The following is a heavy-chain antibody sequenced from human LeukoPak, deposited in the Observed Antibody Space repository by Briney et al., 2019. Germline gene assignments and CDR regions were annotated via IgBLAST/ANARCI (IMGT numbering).Heavy chain of an antibody. D-gene: IGHD1-14*01. CDR2: IYYTGNA. J-gene: IGHJ3*02. CDR3: ARDLLSNRDAFDI. V-gene: IGHV4-59*01. Sequence: SETLSLTCTVTGGSISGYHWNWIRQSPGKGLEWIANIYYTGNADYNPSLKSRVTISVDTSKNQFSLKLSSVTAADTAVYYCARDLLSNRDAFDIWGQGTMVTVSS. CDR1: GGSISGYH.